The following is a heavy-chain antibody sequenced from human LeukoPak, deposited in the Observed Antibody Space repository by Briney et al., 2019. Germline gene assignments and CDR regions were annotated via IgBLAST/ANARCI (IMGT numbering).Heavy chain of an antibody. J-gene: IGHJ4*02. CDR2: INPNSGGT. D-gene: IGHD6-13*01. V-gene: IGHV1-2*02. CDR1: GYTFTGYY. Sequence: GASVKVSCKASGYTFTGYYMHWVRQAPGQGLEWTGWINPNSGGTNYAQKFQGRVTMTRDTSISTAYMELSRLRSDDTAVYYCARQNPNSIAAELYFDYWGQGTLVTVSS. CDR3: ARQNPNSIAAELYFDY.